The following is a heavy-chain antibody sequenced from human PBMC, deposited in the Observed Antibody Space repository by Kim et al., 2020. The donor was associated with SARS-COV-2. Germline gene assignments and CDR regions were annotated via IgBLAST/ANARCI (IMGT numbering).Heavy chain of an antibody. D-gene: IGHD3-22*01. V-gene: IGHV3-11*01. CDR1: GFTFSDYY. CDR3: ARDVPTYYYDSSGYRSFAFDI. Sequence: GGSLRLSCAASGFTFSDYYMSWIRQAPGKGLEWVSYISSSGSTIYYADSVKGRFTISRDNAKNSLYLQMNSLRAEDTAVYYCARDVPTYYYDSSGYRSFAFDIWGQGTMVTVSS. J-gene: IGHJ3*02. CDR2: ISSSGSTI.